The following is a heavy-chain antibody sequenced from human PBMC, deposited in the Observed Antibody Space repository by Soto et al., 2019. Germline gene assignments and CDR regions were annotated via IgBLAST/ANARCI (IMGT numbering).Heavy chain of an antibody. CDR1: GFTFSLYS. D-gene: IGHD3-22*01. CDR3: VRARSTDSRPDY. J-gene: IGHJ4*02. V-gene: IGHV3-21*01. Sequence: GGSLRLSCAASGFTFSLYSMIWVRQAPGKWLEWVASITSSSSYIYYEDSLKGRFTISRDNAKNSLFLQLGSLRAEDTAVYFCVRARSTDSRPDYWGQGTLVTVSS. CDR2: ITSSSSYI.